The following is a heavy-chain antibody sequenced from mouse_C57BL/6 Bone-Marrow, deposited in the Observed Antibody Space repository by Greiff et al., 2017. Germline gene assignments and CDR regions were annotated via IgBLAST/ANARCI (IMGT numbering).Heavy chain of an antibody. D-gene: IGHD1-1*01. J-gene: IGHJ1*03. CDR1: GFNIKDDY. CDR3: TVITTVVAYDFWYFDV. Sequence: VQLQQSGAELVRPGASVKLSCTASGFNIKDDYMHWVKQRPEQGLEWIGWLDPENGDTEYAPKVQGKATITADTSSNTAYLQLSSLTSEDTAVYYCTVITTVVAYDFWYFDVWGTGTTVTVSS. V-gene: IGHV14-4*01. CDR2: LDPENGDT.